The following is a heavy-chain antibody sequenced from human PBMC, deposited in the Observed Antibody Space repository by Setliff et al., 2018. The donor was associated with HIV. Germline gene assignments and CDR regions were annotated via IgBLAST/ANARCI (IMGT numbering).Heavy chain of an antibody. V-gene: IGHV3-23*01. CDR2: ISGSGGST. D-gene: IGHD1-26*01. J-gene: IGHJ3*02. Sequence: PGGSLRLSCTASGFTFGDYAMSWVRQAPGKGLEWVSAISGSGGSTYYADSVKGRFTISRENGKNSLYLQMNSLRVGDTAVYYCVRQTGSWHAGYGGFDIWGQGTRVTVSS. CDR3: VRQTGSWHAGYGGFDI. CDR1: GFTFGDYA.